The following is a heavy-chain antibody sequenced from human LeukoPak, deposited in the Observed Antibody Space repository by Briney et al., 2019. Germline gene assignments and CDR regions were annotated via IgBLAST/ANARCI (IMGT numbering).Heavy chain of an antibody. CDR1: GFTFSSYA. CDR3: AKTPYGDYDYFDY. CDR2: ISGSGGST. J-gene: IGHJ4*02. V-gene: IGHV3-23*01. Sequence: GGSLRLSCAASGFTFSSYAMSWVRQAPGKGLEWVSAISGSGGSTYYADSVKGRFTISRDNSKNTLYLQMNSLRAEDAAVYYCAKTPYGDYDYFDYWGQGTLVTVSS. D-gene: IGHD4-17*01.